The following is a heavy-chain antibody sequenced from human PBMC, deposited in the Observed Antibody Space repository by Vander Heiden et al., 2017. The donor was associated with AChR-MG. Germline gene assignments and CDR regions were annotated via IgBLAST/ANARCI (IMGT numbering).Heavy chain of an antibody. CDR2: ISYDGSNK. J-gene: IGHJ6*03. Sequence: QVQLVESGGGVVQPGRSLRLSCAASGFTFSSYDMHLVRQAPGKGLEWVAVISYDGSNKYYADSVKGRFTIARDNSKNTLYLQMNSLRAEDTAVYYCAKTAEAGIVGATSPYMDVWGKGTTVTVSS. CDR3: AKTAEAGIVGATSPYMDV. CDR1: GFTFSSYD. D-gene: IGHD1-26*01. V-gene: IGHV3-30*18.